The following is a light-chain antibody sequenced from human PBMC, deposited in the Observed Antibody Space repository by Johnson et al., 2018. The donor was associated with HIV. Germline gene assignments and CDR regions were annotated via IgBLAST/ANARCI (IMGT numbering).Light chain of an antibody. CDR3: GTWDGGLSAGGV. CDR2: DND. CDR1: SSNIGNNY. V-gene: IGLV1-51*01. J-gene: IGLJ1*01. Sequence: QSALTQPPSVSAAPGQQVTISCSGSSSNIGNNYVSWYQQLPGTAPKLLIYDNDKRPSGIPDRFSASKSHTSATLGITGLQTGDEANYYCGTWDGGLSAGGVFGSGTKVTVL.